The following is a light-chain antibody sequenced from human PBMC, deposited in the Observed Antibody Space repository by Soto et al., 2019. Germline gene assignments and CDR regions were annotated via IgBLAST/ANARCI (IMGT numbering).Light chain of an antibody. Sequence: EIVLTQSPATLSLSPGEIATLYFSASQSVSSYLAWYQQKPGQAPRLLIYDASNRATGIPARFSGSGSGTDFTLTISSLEPEDFAVYYCQQRSNWPPITFGQGTRLEI. CDR2: DAS. CDR1: QSVSSY. J-gene: IGKJ5*01. V-gene: IGKV3-11*01. CDR3: QQRSNWPPIT.